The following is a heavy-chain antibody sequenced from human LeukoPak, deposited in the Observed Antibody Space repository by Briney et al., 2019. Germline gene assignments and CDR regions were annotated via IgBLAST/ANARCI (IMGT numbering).Heavy chain of an antibody. CDR2: ISSSSSTI. J-gene: IGHJ4*02. V-gene: IGHV3-48*01. D-gene: IGHD5-24*01. Sequence: GGSLRLSCAASGFTFSSYSMNWVRQAPGKGLEWVSYISSSSSTIYYADSVKGRFTISRDNAKNSLYLQMNSLRAEDTAVYYCAGGIVEMATIQFDYWGQGTLVTVSS. CDR1: GFTFSSYS. CDR3: AGGIVEMATIQFDY.